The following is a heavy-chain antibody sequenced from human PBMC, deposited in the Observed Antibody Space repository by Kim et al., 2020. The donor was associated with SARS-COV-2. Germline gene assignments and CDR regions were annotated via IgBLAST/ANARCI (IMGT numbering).Heavy chain of an antibody. Sequence: GESLKISCKGSGYSFTSYWIGWVRQMPGKGLEWMGIIYPGDSDTRYSPSFQGQVTISADKSISTAYLQWSSLKASDTAMYYCARQGGLELRFAWFDPWGQGTLVTVSS. CDR3: ARQGGLELRFAWFDP. D-gene: IGHD1-7*01. V-gene: IGHV5-51*01. J-gene: IGHJ5*02. CDR1: GYSFTSYW. CDR2: IYPGDSDT.